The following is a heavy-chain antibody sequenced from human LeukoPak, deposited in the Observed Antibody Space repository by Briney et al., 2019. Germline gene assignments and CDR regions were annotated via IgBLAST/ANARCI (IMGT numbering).Heavy chain of an antibody. CDR1: GGSISSYY. CDR2: IYYSGST. CDR3: ARYYYDSSGYYRYYFDY. J-gene: IGHJ4*02. V-gene: IGHV4-59*08. Sequence: NSSETLSLTCTVSGGSISSYYWSWIRQPPGKGLEWIGYIYYSGSTNYNPSLKSRVTISVDTSKNQFSLKLSSVTAADTAVHYCARYYYDSSGYYRYYFDYWGQGTLVTVSS. D-gene: IGHD3-22*01.